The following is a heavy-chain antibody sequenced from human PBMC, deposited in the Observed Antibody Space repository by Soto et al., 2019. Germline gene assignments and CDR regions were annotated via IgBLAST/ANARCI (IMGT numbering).Heavy chain of an antibody. J-gene: IGHJ6*02. CDR2: IYYSGST. D-gene: IGHD3-16*01. Sequence: SETLSLTCTVSGGSISSYYWSWIRQPPGKGLEWIGYIYYSGSTNYNPSLKSRVTISVDTSKNQFSLKLSSVPAADTAVYYCARAGGPTNNGMDVWGQGTTVTVSS. CDR1: GGSISSYY. V-gene: IGHV4-59*01. CDR3: ARAGGPTNNGMDV.